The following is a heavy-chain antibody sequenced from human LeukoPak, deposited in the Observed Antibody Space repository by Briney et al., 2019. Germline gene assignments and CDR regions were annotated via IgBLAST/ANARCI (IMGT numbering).Heavy chain of an antibody. D-gene: IGHD5-24*01. Sequence: GDSLKTSYKGSGYNFTNFWIGWVRQMPGKGLEWMGIIYPGDSDTRYSPSFQGQVTISADKSISTAYLQWSSLKASDTAMYYCARPSEMATISSWYFDLWGRGTLVTVSS. CDR2: IYPGDSDT. J-gene: IGHJ2*01. CDR3: ARPSEMATISSWYFDL. CDR1: GYNFTNFW. V-gene: IGHV5-51*01.